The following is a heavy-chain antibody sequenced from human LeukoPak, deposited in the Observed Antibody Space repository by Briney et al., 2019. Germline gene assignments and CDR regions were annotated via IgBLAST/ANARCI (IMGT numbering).Heavy chain of an antibody. J-gene: IGHJ4*02. CDR2: IYSGGST. V-gene: IGHV3-53*01. D-gene: IGHD5-24*01. CDR1: GFTVSSNY. Sequence: GGSLRLSCAASGFTVSSNYMSWVRQAPGKGLEWVSVIYSGGSTYYADSVKGRFTISRDNSKNTLYLQMNSLRAEDTAVYYCSRDLRGRDDYWGQGILVIVSS. CDR3: SRDLRGRDDY.